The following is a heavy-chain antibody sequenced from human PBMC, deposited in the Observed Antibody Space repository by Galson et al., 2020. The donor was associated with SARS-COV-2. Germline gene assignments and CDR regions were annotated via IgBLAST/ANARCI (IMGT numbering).Heavy chain of an antibody. D-gene: IGHD5-12*01. J-gene: IGHJ4*02. CDR1: GFTFSSYA. V-gene: IGHV3-30*04. CDR3: ATQLIWLRDPLRY. Sequence: GESLKISCAASGFTFSSYAMHWVRQAPGKGLEWVAVISYDGSNKYYADSVKGRFTISRDNSKNTLYLQVNSLRAEDTAVYYCATQLIWLRDPLRYWGQGTLVTVSS. CDR2: ISYDGSNK.